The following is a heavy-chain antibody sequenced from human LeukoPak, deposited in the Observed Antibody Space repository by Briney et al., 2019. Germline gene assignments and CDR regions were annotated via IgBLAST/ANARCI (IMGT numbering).Heavy chain of an antibody. J-gene: IGHJ5*02. CDR1: GVSISSSRYY. Sequence: SETLSLTCTVSGVSISSSRYYWGWTRQPPGKGLEWIVSIYYSGRPYYHPSLKSRVTISVDTSKNQFSLKLSSVTAADAAVCYCARGLPSGTYYDSSGYYAPWGQGTLVTVSS. CDR2: IYYSGRP. D-gene: IGHD3-22*01. CDR3: ARGLPSGTYYDSSGYYAP. V-gene: IGHV4-39*07.